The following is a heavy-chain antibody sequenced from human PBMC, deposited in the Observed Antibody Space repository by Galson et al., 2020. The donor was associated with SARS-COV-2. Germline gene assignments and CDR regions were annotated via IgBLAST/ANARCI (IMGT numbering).Heavy chain of an antibody. CDR2: IRNKAHGAIT. CDR1: GFTFADYA. CDR3: TREITGDKPGDF. D-gene: IGHD3-16*01. V-gene: IGHV3-49*03. J-gene: IGHJ1*01. Sequence: PGGSLRLSCTTSGFTFADYAMSWFRQAPGKGLEWVGFIRNKAHGAITQYAASVEGRFSISRDDSTSIAYLQMDSLKTEDTALYYCTREITGDKPGDFWGQGTLVTVSS.